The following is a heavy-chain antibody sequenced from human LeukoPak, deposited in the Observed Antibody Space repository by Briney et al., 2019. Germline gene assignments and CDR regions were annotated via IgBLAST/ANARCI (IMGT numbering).Heavy chain of an antibody. D-gene: IGHD3-9*01. CDR1: GFTFSRYP. V-gene: IGHV3-64D*06. CDR2: VSGNGGTT. Sequence: SVGSLRLSCSASGFTFSRYPMHWVRQAPGKGLEYVSAVSGNGGTTYYADSVKGRFTISRDNSKNTLYLQMSSLRPEDTAVYYCARVRYFDWFIRPVDYWGQGTLVTVSS. CDR3: ARVRYFDWFIRPVDY. J-gene: IGHJ4*02.